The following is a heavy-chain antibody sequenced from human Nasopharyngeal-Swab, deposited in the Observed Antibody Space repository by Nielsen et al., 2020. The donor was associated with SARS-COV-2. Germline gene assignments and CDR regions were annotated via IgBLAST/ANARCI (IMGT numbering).Heavy chain of an antibody. CDR2: INHSGST. J-gene: IGHJ6*03. V-gene: IGHV4-34*01. CDR3: ARPLVAARPLSAHKSMDV. CDR1: GGSFSGYY. Sequence: GSLRLSCAVYGGSFSGYYWSWIRQPPGKGLEWIGEINHSGSTNYNPSLKSRVTISVDTSTNQFSLKLSSVTAADTAVYYCARPLVAARPLSAHKSMDVWGKGTTVTVSS. D-gene: IGHD6-6*01.